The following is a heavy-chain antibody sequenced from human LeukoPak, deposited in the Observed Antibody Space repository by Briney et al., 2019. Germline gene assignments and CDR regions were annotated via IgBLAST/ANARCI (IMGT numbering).Heavy chain of an antibody. D-gene: IGHD3-10*02. Sequence: PGGSLRLSCAASGFTFSTYGMNWVRQSPGKGLEWVAFIRYDGSRQYTADSVKGRFTISRDNSQNILLLQMNSLRAEDTAVYYCTELGITMIGGVWGKGTTVTISS. J-gene: IGHJ6*04. CDR3: TELGITMIGGV. V-gene: IGHV3-30*02. CDR1: GFTFSTYG. CDR2: IRYDGSRQ.